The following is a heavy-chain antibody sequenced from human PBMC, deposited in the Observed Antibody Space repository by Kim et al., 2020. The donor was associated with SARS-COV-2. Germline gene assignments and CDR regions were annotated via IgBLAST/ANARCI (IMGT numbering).Heavy chain of an antibody. Sequence: SETLSLTCTVSGGSISSYYWSWIRQPPGKGLEWIGYIYYSGSTNYNPSLKSRVTISVDTSKNQFSLKLSSVTAADTAVYYCARDLSLGYYYGMDVWGQGTTVTVSS. CDR3: ARDLSLGYYYGMDV. CDR1: GGSISSYY. D-gene: IGHD3-3*02. V-gene: IGHV4-59*13. J-gene: IGHJ6*02. CDR2: IYYSGST.